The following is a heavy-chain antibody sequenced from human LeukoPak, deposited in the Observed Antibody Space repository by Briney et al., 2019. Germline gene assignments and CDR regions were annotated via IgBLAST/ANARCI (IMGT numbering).Heavy chain of an antibody. V-gene: IGHV3-48*03. CDR2: ISNSGDSI. CDR1: GFTFSTYE. J-gene: IGHJ4*02. D-gene: IGHD2/OR15-2a*01. Sequence: GGSLRLSCAASGFTFSTYEMNWVRQAPGKGLEWLLHISNSGDSIHYADSVKGRFTISRDSAKNALYLQMNSLRAEDTAVYFCARDYVYAFDYWGQGTLVTVSS. CDR3: ARDYVYAFDY.